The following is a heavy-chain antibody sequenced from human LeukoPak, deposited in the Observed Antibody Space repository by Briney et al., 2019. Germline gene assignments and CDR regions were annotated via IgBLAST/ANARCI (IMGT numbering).Heavy chain of an antibody. Sequence: TGGSLRLSCAASGFTFSSYWMHWVRQAPGKGLVWVSRVKSDGSVTNYADSVKGRFTISRDNAKNSLYLQMNSLGAEDMALYYCAKDIAGGSYLGDAFDIWGQGTMVTVSS. CDR1: GFTFSSYW. D-gene: IGHD1-26*01. V-gene: IGHV3-74*01. CDR3: AKDIAGGSYLGDAFDI. CDR2: VKSDGSVT. J-gene: IGHJ3*02.